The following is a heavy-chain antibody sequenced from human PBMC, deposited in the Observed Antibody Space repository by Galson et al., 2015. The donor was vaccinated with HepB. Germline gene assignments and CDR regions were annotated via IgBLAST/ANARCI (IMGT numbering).Heavy chain of an antibody. CDR1: GFTFSNYA. V-gene: IGHV3-64*04. D-gene: IGHD3-22*01. CDR3: ASRSYDRLGWYFDL. Sequence: SLRLSCAASGFTFSNYAMHWVRQAPGKGLEYVSAISSNGCSTYYADSVKGRFTISTDNSKNTLYLQMNSLRAEDTAVHYCASRSYDRLGWYFDLWGRGTLVTVSS. CDR2: ISSNGCST. J-gene: IGHJ2*01.